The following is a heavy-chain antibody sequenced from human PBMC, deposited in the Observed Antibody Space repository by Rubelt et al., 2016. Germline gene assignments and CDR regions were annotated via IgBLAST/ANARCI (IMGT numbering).Heavy chain of an antibody. CDR3: ARESSSFGDFDP. J-gene: IGHJ5*02. V-gene: IGHV3-48*03. CDR2: ISSSGSTI. D-gene: IGHD6-6*01. Sequence: GKGLEWVSYISSSGSTIYYADSMKGRFTISRDNAKNSLYLQMNSLRAEDTAVYYCARESSSFGDFDPWGQGTLVTVSS.